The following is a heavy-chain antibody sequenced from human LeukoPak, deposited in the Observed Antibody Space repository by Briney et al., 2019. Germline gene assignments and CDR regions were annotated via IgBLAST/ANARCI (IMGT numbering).Heavy chain of an antibody. CDR2: VTSGSSHI. D-gene: IGHD1-26*01. V-gene: IGHV3-21*01. CDR1: GFAFSSYN. J-gene: IGHJ6*03. Sequence: GGSLRLSCAASGFAFSSYNMNWVRQTPGQGLEWVSSVTSGSSHIYYADSVKGRFTISRDNAKSSLYLQMNSLRAEDTAVYYCARDPYSGSYGADYYYYMDVWGKGTTVTISS. CDR3: ARDPYSGSYGADYYYYMDV.